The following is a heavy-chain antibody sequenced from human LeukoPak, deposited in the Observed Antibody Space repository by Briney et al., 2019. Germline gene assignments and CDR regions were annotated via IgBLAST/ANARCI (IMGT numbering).Heavy chain of an antibody. CDR2: IYWDDDK. D-gene: IGHD4-17*01. V-gene: IGHV2-5*02. CDR1: GFSRSTYGGG. J-gene: IGHJ4*02. CDR3: AHHNTAVTPNRPFDY. Sequence: SGPTLVHPPRPRTLTCTFSGFSRSTYGGGGGWIRQTQEKALEWLALIYWDDDKRYSPSLKSRLTITKDTSKNQVVLTMTNMDPVDAATYYCAHHNTAVTPNRPFDYWGQGTLVTVSS.